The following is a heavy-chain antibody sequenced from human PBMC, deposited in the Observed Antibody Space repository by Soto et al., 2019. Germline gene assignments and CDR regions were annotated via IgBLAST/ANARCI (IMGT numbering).Heavy chain of an antibody. CDR3: TKRSSSATFIY. Sequence: EVQLLESGGGLVQPGESLRLSCAASGFTFISYAMSWVRQAPGKGLEWVSVISGSDDSTYYADSVKGRFTISRDNSKSPLYLQMTRLTAEDTAVYHCTKRSSSATFIYWGQGTLVTVSS. J-gene: IGHJ4*02. V-gene: IGHV3-23*01. D-gene: IGHD6-6*01. CDR2: ISGSDDST. CDR1: GFTFISYA.